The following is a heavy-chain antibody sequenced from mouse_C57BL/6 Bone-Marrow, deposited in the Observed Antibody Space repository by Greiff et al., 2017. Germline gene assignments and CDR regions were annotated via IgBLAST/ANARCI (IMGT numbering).Heavy chain of an antibody. J-gene: IGHJ3*01. CDR3: TRYGSSLWFAY. D-gene: IGHD1-1*01. CDR2: IRNKANNHAT. CDR1: GFTFSDAW. Sequence: EVQRVESGGGLVQPGGSMKLSCAASGFTFSDAWMDWVRQSPEKGLEWVAEIRNKANNHATYYAESVKGRFTISRDDSKSSVYLQMNSLRAEDTGIYYCTRYGSSLWFAYWGQGTLVTVSA. V-gene: IGHV6-6*01.